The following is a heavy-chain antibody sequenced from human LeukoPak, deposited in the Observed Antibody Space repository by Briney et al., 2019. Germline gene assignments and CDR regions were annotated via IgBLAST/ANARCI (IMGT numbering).Heavy chain of an antibody. Sequence: SETLSLTCTVSGGSISSYYWSWIRQPPGKGLEWIGYIYYSGSTNYNPSLKSRVTISVDTSKNQFSLKLSSVTAADTAVYYCARASRHPSGSLLPNWFDPWGQGTLVTVSS. CDR3: ARASRHPSGSLLPNWFDP. V-gene: IGHV4-59*01. D-gene: IGHD3-10*01. J-gene: IGHJ5*02. CDR2: IYYSGST. CDR1: GGSISSYY.